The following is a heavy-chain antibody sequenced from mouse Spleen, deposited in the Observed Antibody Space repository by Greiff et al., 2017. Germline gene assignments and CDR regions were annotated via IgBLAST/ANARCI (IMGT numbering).Heavy chain of an antibody. V-gene: IGHV1-76*01. Sequence: QVQLQQSGAELVRPGASVKLSCKASGYTFTDYYINWVKQRPGQGLEWIARIYPGSGNTYYNEKFKGKATLTAEKSSSTAYMQLSSLTSEDSAVYFCARMREYYYGSSNYFDYWGQGTTLTVSS. CDR2: IYPGSGNT. J-gene: IGHJ2*01. D-gene: IGHD1-1*01. CDR1: GYTFTDYY. CDR3: ARMREYYYGSSNYFDY.